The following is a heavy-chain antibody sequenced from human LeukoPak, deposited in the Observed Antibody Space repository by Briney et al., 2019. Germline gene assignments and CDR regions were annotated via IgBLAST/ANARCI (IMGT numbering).Heavy chain of an antibody. J-gene: IGHJ4*02. CDR2: INPSGGST. CDR1: GYTFTSYY. Sequence: ASVKVSCKASGYTFTSYYMHWVRQAPGQGLEWMGIINPSGGSTSDAQKLQGRVTMTRDTSTSTVYMELSSLRSEDTAVYYCAREMKSTDIVATIDRGFDYWGQGTLVTVSS. D-gene: IGHD5-12*01. CDR3: AREMKSTDIVATIDRGFDY. V-gene: IGHV1-46*01.